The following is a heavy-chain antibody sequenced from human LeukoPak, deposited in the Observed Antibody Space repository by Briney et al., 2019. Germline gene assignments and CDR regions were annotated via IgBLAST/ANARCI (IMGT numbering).Heavy chain of an antibody. Sequence: PSQTLSLTCTVSGGSNTRRDYFWSWVRQPPGKGMEWIGFIYYSGKTYSNPSLKSRVTMSIDPSKKLFSLKLSSVTAADTALYYCARDAVNNDFWSGYQDKNWYFDLWGRGTLVTVSS. CDR3: ARDAVNNDFWSGYQDKNWYFDL. CDR2: IYYSGKT. D-gene: IGHD3-3*01. V-gene: IGHV4-30-4*01. CDR1: GGSNTRRDYF. J-gene: IGHJ2*01.